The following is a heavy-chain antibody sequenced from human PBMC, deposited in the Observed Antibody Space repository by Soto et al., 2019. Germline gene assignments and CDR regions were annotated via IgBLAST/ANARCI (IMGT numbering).Heavy chain of an antibody. V-gene: IGHV1-18*01. CDR1: GYTFTSYG. CDR2: ISAYNGNT. CDR3: ARAPAHGELYWFDP. J-gene: IGHJ5*02. Sequence: ASVKVSCKASGYTFTSYGISWVRQAPGQGLEWMGWISAYNGNTNYAQKLQGRVTMTTDTSTSTAYMELRSLRSDDTALYYCARAPAHGELYWFDPWGQGTLVTVSS. D-gene: IGHD3-10*01.